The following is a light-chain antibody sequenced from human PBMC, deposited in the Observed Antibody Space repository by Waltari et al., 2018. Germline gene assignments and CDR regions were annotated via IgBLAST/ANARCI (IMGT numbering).Light chain of an antibody. J-gene: IGKJ4*01. CDR3: HHYGSSPPIT. Sequence: EIVLTQSPGTLSLSPGERATLSCRASHSVRNSNLGWYQQNPGQAPRLLIYSASSRATGIPDRFSGSVSGMDFTLTISRLEPEDFAVYYCHHYGSSPPITFGGGTKVEIK. CDR2: SAS. CDR1: HSVRNSN. V-gene: IGKV3-20*01.